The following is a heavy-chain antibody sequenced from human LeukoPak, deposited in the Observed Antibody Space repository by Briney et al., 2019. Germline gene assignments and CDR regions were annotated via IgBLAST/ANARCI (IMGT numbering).Heavy chain of an antibody. V-gene: IGHV3-7*01. CDR3: ARAREAPANVFPDH. CDR1: GFTFSRYW. CDR2: INQDGSEK. J-gene: IGHJ4*02. D-gene: IGHD2-15*01. Sequence: PGGSLRLSCAASGFTFSRYWMTWVRQSPGKGLERVANINQDGSEKYYGDSVTGRFTISRDNAENSLFLQMNSLRADDTGVYYCARAREAPANVFPDHWGQGVVVTVPS.